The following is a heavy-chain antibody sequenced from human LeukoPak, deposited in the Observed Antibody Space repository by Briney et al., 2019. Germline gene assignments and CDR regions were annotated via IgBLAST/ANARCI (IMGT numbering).Heavy chain of an antibody. J-gene: IGHJ3*02. D-gene: IGHD5-12*01. CDR1: GYTFTGYY. CDR2: INPNSGGT. CDR3: ARVGGDIVATDAFDI. V-gene: IGHV1-2*02. Sequence: ASVKVSCKASGYTFTGYYMHWVRQAPGQGLEWMGWINPNSGGTNYAQKFQGRVTMTRDTSISTAYMELSRLRSDDTAVYYCARVGGDIVATDAFDIWGQGTMVTVSS.